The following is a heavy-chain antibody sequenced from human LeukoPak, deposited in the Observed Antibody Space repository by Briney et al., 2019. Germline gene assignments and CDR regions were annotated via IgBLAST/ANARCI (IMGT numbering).Heavy chain of an antibody. CDR3: AIATTGRGAFGS. CDR2: TNEAGGDK. Sequence: GGSLRLSCAASGFTFSDFWMSWVRQAPGKGLECVASTNEAGGDKLYVDSVKGRFTISRDNSKNSLSLQMNSPTAEDTAIYYCAIATTGRGAFGSWGQGTLVSVSS. D-gene: IGHD1-1*01. J-gene: IGHJ4*02. CDR1: GFTFSDFW. V-gene: IGHV3-7*01.